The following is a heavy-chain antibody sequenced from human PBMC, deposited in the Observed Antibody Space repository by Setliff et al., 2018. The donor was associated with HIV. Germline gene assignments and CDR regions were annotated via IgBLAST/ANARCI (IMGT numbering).Heavy chain of an antibody. J-gene: IGHJ4*02. CDR2: IYNDGVNR. CDR1: GFIFSDYG. Sequence: PGGSLRLSCAAAGFIFSDYGIHWVRQAPGKGLEWVAVIYNDGVNRYFGDFVEGRFTISRDNTKDTLYLQMNSLRAEDTAVYYCARVMIGYSGYDAFDYWGQGTLVTVSS. CDR3: ARVMIGYSGYDAFDY. V-gene: IGHV3-33*01. D-gene: IGHD5-12*01.